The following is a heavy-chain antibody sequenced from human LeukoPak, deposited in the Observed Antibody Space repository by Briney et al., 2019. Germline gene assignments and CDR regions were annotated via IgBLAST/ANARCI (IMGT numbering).Heavy chain of an antibody. CDR2: ISGAGGST. J-gene: IGHJ4*02. CDR1: GFAFSSSG. D-gene: IGHD6-13*01. CDR3: AKDDTSSWYDYFFDH. V-gene: IGHV3-23*01. Sequence: PGGSLRLSCEASGFAFSSSGMHWIRQAPGKGLEWVSTISGAGGSTWYRDSVRGRFTISRDNSKNSLSLQMSSLRADDTAIYYCAKDDTSSWYDYFFDHWGQGTLVTVSS.